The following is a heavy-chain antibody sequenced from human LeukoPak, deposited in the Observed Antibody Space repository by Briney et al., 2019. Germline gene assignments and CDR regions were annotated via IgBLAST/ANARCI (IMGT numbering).Heavy chain of an antibody. Sequence: ASVKVSCRISGGAFRSYAISWVRQAPGQGLEWMGWISAYNGNTNYAQKLQGRVTITTDTSTSTAYMELRSLRSDDTAVYYCARVGAVAGTSIDYWGQGTLVTVSS. CDR2: ISAYNGNT. J-gene: IGHJ4*02. D-gene: IGHD6-19*01. V-gene: IGHV1-18*01. CDR1: GGAFRSYA. CDR3: ARVGAVAGTSIDY.